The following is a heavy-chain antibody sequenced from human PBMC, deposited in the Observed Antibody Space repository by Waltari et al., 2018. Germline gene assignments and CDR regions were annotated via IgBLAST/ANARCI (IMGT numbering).Heavy chain of an antibody. V-gene: IGHV4-31*03. J-gene: IGHJ3*02. D-gene: IGHD3-3*01. CDR3: ARTHVSRRFLEWLVLVDAFDI. Sequence: QVQLQESGPGLVHPSPTLSPTCTVSGGSITNGCYYWRLIRQPPRKGLGWMGYSYDRGGTYYNPSLKSRVTISVDTSKNHFSLKLSSVTAADTAVYYCARTHVSRRFLEWLVLVDAFDIWGQGTMVTVSS. CDR2: SYDRGGT. CDR1: GGSITNGCYY.